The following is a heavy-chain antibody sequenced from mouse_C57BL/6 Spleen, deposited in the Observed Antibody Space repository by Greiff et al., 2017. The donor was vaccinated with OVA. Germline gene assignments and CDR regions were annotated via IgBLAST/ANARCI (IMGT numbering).Heavy chain of an antibody. CDR1: GYSITSGYY. J-gene: IGHJ2*01. CDR3: ARDRPYDYADY. CDR2: ISYDGSN. Sequence: EVKLMESGPGLVKPSQSLSLTCSVTGYSITSGYYWNWIRQFPGNKLEWMGYISYDGSNNYNPSLKNRISITRDTSKNQFFLKLNSVTTEDTATYYCARDRPYDYADYWGQGTTLTVSS. D-gene: IGHD2-4*01. V-gene: IGHV3-6*01.